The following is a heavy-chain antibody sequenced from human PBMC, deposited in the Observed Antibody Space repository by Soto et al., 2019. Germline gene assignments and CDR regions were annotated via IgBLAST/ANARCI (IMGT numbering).Heavy chain of an antibody. Sequence: PGGSLRLSCEASGFTFSSYWMSWVRQAPGKGLEWVANIKQDGSEKYYVDSVKGRFTISRDNAKNSLYLQMNSLRAEDTAVYYCARVGNAYYYYYGMDVWGQGTTVTVSS. J-gene: IGHJ6*02. D-gene: IGHD2-8*01. CDR3: ARVGNAYYYYYGMDV. V-gene: IGHV3-7*01. CDR1: GFTFSSYW. CDR2: IKQDGSEK.